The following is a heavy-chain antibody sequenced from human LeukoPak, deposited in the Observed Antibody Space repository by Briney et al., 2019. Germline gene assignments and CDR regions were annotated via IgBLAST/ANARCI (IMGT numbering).Heavy chain of an antibody. CDR3: TRAEDGCSDASCYGY. D-gene: IGHD2-2*01. Sequence: PSETLSLTCSVSGGSIRSSDYYWSWIRQPAGKGLEWIGRISSGGSTNYNPSLMSRVTISIDTSKNHFSLELTFVTAADTAVYYCTRAEDGCSDASCYGYWGQGTLVTVSS. J-gene: IGHJ4*02. CDR1: GGSIRSSDYY. CDR2: ISSGGST. V-gene: IGHV4-61*02.